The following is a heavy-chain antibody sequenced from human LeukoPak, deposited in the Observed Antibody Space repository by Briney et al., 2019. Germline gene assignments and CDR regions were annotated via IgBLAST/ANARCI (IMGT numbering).Heavy chain of an antibody. CDR3: AKSTTVTDLGDY. V-gene: IGHV3-23*01. CDR2: ISGSGGST. Sequence: GGSLRLFCAASGFTFSSYAMSWVRQAPGKGLEWVSAISGSGGSTYYADSVKGRFTISRDNSKNTLYLQMNSLRAEDTAVYYCAKSTTVTDLGDYWGQGTLVTVSS. CDR1: GFTFSSYA. D-gene: IGHD4-17*01. J-gene: IGHJ4*02.